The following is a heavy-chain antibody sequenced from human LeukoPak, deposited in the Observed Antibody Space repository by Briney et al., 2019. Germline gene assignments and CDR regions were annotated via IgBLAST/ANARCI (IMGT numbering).Heavy chain of an antibody. CDR1: GFTFGIVW. J-gene: IGHJ4*02. CDR2: IKSKTDGGTT. D-gene: IGHD1-26*01. CDR3: ATGLLGH. Sequence: PGGSLRLPCAASGFTFGIVWMSWVRQAPGKGLEWVGRIKSKTDGGTTDYAAPVKGRFTISRDDSKNTLYLQMNSLKTEDTAVYYCATGLLGHWGQGTLVTVSS. V-gene: IGHV3-15*01.